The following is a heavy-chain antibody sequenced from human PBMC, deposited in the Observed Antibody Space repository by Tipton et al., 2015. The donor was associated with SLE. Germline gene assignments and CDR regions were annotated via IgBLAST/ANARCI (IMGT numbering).Heavy chain of an antibody. CDR3: ARDRIFGGTFDY. J-gene: IGHJ4*02. D-gene: IGHD3-3*01. CDR1: GFTFSRFW. Sequence: SLRLSCVASGFTFSRFWMSWVRQVLGKGPEWVANIKVDGSESHYVDSVKGRFTISRDNAKNSLFLQMNSLRAEDTAVYYCARDRIFGGTFDYWGQGTLVTVSS. CDR2: IKVDGSES. V-gene: IGHV3-7*01.